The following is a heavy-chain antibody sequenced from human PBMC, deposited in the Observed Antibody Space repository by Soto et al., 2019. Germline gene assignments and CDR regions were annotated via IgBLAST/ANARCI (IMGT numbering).Heavy chain of an antibody. D-gene: IGHD3-10*01. Sequence: SETLSLTCAVSGCSISSGGYSWSWIRQPPGKGLEWIGCIYYSGSTYYNPSLKSRVTISVDTSKNQFSLRLSSVTAADTAVYYCAGGRGDYYYGMDVWGQGTTVTVSS. V-gene: IGHV4-30-2*03. CDR1: GCSISSGGYS. CDR3: AGGRGDYYYGMDV. CDR2: IYYSGST. J-gene: IGHJ6*02.